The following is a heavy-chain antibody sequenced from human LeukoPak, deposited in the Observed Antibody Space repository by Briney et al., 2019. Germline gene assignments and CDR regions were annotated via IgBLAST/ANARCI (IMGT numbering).Heavy chain of an antibody. V-gene: IGHV1-2*02. Sequence: ASVKVSCKASGYTFTGYYMHWVRQAPGQGLEWMGWINPNSGGTNYAQKFQGRVTMTRDTSISTAYMELSRLRSDDTAVYYCARGGPTLGGSEPFDYWGQGTLVTFSS. J-gene: IGHJ4*02. D-gene: IGHD2-15*01. CDR1: GYTFTGYY. CDR3: ARGGPTLGGSEPFDY. CDR2: INPNSGGT.